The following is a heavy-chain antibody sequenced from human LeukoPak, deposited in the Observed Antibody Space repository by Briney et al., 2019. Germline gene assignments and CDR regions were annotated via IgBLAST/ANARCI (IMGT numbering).Heavy chain of an antibody. Sequence: SETLSLTCAVNGGSFSGYYWSWIRQPPGKGLEWIGEINHSGSTNYNPSLKSRVTISGDTSKNQFSLKLSSVTAADTAVYYCARVVYGYSSSYVDYWGQGTLVTVSS. V-gene: IGHV4-34*01. D-gene: IGHD6-6*01. CDR2: INHSGST. CDR1: GGSFSGYY. J-gene: IGHJ4*02. CDR3: ARVVYGYSSSYVDY.